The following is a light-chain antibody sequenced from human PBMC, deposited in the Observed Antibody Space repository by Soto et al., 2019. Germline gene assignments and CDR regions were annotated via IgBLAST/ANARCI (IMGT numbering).Light chain of an antibody. CDR2: DVS. Sequence: QSALTQPRSVSGSPGQSVSISCAGTSTDYGGYKYVSWYQQHPGKAPKLMIFDVSERPSGVPDRFSGSKSGSTASLSIAGLQPEDEADYFSCSYAGGWVFGGGTKLTVL. CDR3: CSYAGGWV. CDR1: STDYGGYKY. V-gene: IGLV2-11*01. J-gene: IGLJ3*02.